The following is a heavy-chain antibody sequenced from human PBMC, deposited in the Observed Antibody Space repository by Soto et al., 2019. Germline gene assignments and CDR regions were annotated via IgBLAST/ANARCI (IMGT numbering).Heavy chain of an antibody. V-gene: IGHV5-10-1*01. J-gene: IGHJ6*02. CDR1: GYSFTSYW. CDR2: IDPSDSYT. Sequence: GESLKISCKGSGYSFTSYWISWVRQMPGKGLEWMGRIDPSDSYTNYSPSFQGHVTISADKSISTAYLQWSSLKASDTAMYYCARHEEADYYYYYGMDVWGQGTTVTVSS. CDR3: ARHEEADYYYYYGMDV.